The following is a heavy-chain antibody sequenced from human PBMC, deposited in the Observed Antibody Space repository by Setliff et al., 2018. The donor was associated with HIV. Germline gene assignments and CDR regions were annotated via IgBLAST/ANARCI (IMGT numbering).Heavy chain of an antibody. V-gene: IGHV1-18*04. CDR3: ARGPYCSSSTCYGPLYYYYYMDV. CDR2: ISTYNGNT. CDR1: GYSFADYG. Sequence: ASVKVSCKTSGYSFADYGITWVRQAPGQGLEWMGWISTYNGNTNYAQKLQGRVTMTSEISTRTAYMEVRSLRSDDTAVYYCARGPYCSSSTCYGPLYYYYYMDVWGKGTTVTV. J-gene: IGHJ6*03. D-gene: IGHD2-2*01.